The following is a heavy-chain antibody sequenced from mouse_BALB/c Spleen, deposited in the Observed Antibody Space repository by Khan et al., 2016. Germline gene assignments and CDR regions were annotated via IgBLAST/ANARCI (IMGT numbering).Heavy chain of an antibody. J-gene: IGHJ4*01. D-gene: IGHD1-1*01. CDR2: ISYSGST. CDR1: GDSITSGY. Sequence: EVQRQESGPSLVKPSQTLSLTCSVTGDSITSGYWTWIRKFPGNKLEYMGYISYSGSTYYNPSLKSRISITRDTSKNQYYLQLNSVTTEDTATYYCARYDGSSYVRAMDYWGQGTSVTVSS. V-gene: IGHV3-8*02. CDR3: ARYDGSSYVRAMDY.